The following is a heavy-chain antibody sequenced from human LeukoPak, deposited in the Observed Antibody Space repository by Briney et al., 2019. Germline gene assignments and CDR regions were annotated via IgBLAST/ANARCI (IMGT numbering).Heavy chain of an antibody. D-gene: IGHD5-24*01. CDR1: GFTFSSYA. Sequence: GGSLRLSCAASGFTFSSYAMSWVRQAPGKGLEWVSAISGSGGSTYYADSVKGRFTISRDNSKNTLYLQMNSLRAEDTAVYYCAKKGGWLQLREPNSSAFDIWGQGTMVTVSS. V-gene: IGHV3-23*01. J-gene: IGHJ3*02. CDR2: ISGSGGST. CDR3: AKKGGWLQLREPNSSAFDI.